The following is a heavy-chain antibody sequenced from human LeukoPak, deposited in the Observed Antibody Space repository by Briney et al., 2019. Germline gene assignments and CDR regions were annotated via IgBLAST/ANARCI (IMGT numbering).Heavy chain of an antibody. CDR3: ARRGLTNEDTYCNSTGCYIASGDWFDP. D-gene: IGHD2-2*02. J-gene: IGHJ5*02. Sequence: EASVKVSCKASGYTFTSYAMHWVRQAPGQRLEWMGWINAGNGNTKYSQKFQGRVTITRDTSASTAYMELRSLRSDDTAVYYCARRGLTNEDTYCNSTGCYIASGDWFDPWGQGTLVTVSS. CDR2: INAGNGNT. CDR1: GYTFTSYA. V-gene: IGHV1-3*01.